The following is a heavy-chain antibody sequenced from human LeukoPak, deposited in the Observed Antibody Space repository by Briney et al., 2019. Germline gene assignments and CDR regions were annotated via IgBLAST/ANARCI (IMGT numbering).Heavy chain of an antibody. CDR3: ARDSSPARLRDAFDI. Sequence: GGSLRLSCAASGFTFSSYSMNWVRQAPGKGLEWVSSISSSSSYIYYADSVKGRFTISRDNAKNSLYLQMNSLRAEDTAVYYCARDSSPARLRDAFDIWGQGTMVTVSS. CDR2: ISSSSSYI. J-gene: IGHJ3*02. D-gene: IGHD6-6*01. CDR1: GFTFSSYS. V-gene: IGHV3-21*01.